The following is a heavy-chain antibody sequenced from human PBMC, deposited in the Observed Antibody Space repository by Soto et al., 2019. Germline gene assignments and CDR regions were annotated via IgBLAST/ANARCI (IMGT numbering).Heavy chain of an antibody. J-gene: IGHJ6*02. D-gene: IGHD4-17*01. CDR1: GYTFTAYY. CDR3: AREPTVTTYFPTYYYGMDV. CDR2: INPNSGGT. Sequence: ASVKVSCKASGYTFTAYYMHWVRQAPGQGLEWMGWINPNSGGTNYAQKFQGRVTMSVDTSKNQFSLKLSSVTAADTAVYYCAREPTVTTYFPTYYYGMDVWGQGTTVTVSS. V-gene: IGHV1-2*02.